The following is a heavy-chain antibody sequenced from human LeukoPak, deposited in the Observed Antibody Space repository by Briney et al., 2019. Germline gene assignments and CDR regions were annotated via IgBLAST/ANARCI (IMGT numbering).Heavy chain of an antibody. D-gene: IGHD2-21*02. J-gene: IGHJ3*01. Sequence: GESLKISCKGSAYRFTTHWIGWARQMPGKGLEWMGIIYPDDSDTRYSPSFQGQVTISADKSINTAYLQWSSLKASDTAMYYCARWGDGDVFDLWGQGTMVTVSS. CDR1: AYRFTTHW. CDR3: ARWGDGDVFDL. CDR2: IYPDDSDT. V-gene: IGHV5-51*01.